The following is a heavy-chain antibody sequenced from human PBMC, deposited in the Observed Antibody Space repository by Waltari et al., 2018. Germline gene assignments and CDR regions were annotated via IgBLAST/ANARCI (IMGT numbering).Heavy chain of an antibody. J-gene: IGHJ4*02. CDR1: GFPFRNTW. CDR2: IKSRSAGGTT. V-gene: IGHV3-15*01. D-gene: IGHD3-16*01. Sequence: EVQLVESGGGLVMPGGSLRLSCAASGFPFRNTWRSWVRQAPGKGLEWVGRIKSRSAGGTTDYTSPVKGRFTISRDDSQNTLHLQMNSLKTEDTAVYYCTTDRFDWGQGILVTVSS. CDR3: TTDRFD.